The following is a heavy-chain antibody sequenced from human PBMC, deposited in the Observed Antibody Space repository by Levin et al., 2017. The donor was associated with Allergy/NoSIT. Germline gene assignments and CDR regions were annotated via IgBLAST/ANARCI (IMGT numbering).Heavy chain of an antibody. V-gene: IGHV3-9*01. CDR2: ISWNSGSI. CDR3: AKGAGTMFRGAPFDY. D-gene: IGHD3-10*01. CDR1: GFNFYEYA. J-gene: IGHJ4*02. Sequence: HPGGSLRLSCAASGFNFYEYAMHWVRQAPGKGLEWVSGISWNSGSIGYADSVKGRFTISRDNANHSLYLQMNSLRTEDTAFYYCAKGAGTMFRGAPFDYWGQGTPVTVSS.